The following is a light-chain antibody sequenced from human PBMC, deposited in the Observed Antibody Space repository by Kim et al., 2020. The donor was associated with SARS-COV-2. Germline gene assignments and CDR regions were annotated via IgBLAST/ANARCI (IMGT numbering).Light chain of an antibody. J-gene: IGKJ4*01. CDR1: QSVSSSY. CDR3: SELGKSPPT. Sequence: EIVLTQSPGTLSLSPGERATLSCRASQSVSSSYLAWYQQKPGQAPRLLISGASSRATGIPDRFSGSGSGTDFTLTITRLEPEDFAVYFFSELGKSPPTFGGRTKVDIK. CDR2: GAS. V-gene: IGKV3-20*01.